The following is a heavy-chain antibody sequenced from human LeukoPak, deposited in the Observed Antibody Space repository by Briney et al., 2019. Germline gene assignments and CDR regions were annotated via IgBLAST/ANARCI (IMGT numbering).Heavy chain of an antibody. CDR1: GYAFTSYG. V-gene: IGHV1-18*01. Sequence: ASVKVSCKASGYAFTSYGISWVRQAPGQGLEWMGWISTYNGITNCAQKLQGRVTMTTDTSTSTAYMELRSLRSDDTAVYYCARVGTYSSADWFDPWGQGTLVTVSS. CDR2: ISTYNGIT. J-gene: IGHJ5*02. CDR3: ARVGTYSSADWFDP. D-gene: IGHD6-25*01.